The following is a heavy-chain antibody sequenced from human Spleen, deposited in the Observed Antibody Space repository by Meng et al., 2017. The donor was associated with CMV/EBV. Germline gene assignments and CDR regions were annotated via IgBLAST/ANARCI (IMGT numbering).Heavy chain of an antibody. D-gene: IGHD3-3*01. CDR1: GFYLSTMGVG. Sequence: LKDAGPHLFKPHTHPRRDVTFFGFYLSTMGVGVGWIGQPPGNDLEWLELIYWDDDKRYSPSLTSRLTIPKDTSKNPVVLTMTNMDPVDTATYYCAHSLQWGPDNWFDPWGQGTLVTVSS. CDR3: AHSLQWGPDNWFDP. CDR2: IYWDDDK. V-gene: IGHV2-5*02. J-gene: IGHJ5*02.